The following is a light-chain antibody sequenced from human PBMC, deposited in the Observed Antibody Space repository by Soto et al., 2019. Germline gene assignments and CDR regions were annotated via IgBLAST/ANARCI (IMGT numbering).Light chain of an antibody. CDR1: ESVTSNR. Sequence: EIVLTQSPGTLSLSPGERATLSCRASESVTSNRLAWYQQKPGQAPRLLIYGAFIRASGIPDRFSGSGSGTDFTLTISALEPEDFAVYYCQRYGTSRGTFGQGNKLELK. J-gene: IGKJ2*01. CDR3: QRYGTSRGT. V-gene: IGKV3-20*01. CDR2: GAF.